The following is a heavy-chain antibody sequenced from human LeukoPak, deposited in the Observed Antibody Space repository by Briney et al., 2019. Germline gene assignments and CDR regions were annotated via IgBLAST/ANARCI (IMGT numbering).Heavy chain of an antibody. Sequence: PSETLSLTCTVSGGSISSYYWSWIRQPPGKGLEWIGYIYYSGGTNYNPSLKSRVTISVDTSKNQSSLKLSSVTAADTAVYYCASSESAVAGVFDYWGQGTLVTVSS. V-gene: IGHV4-59*08. CDR2: IYYSGGT. D-gene: IGHD6-19*01. J-gene: IGHJ4*02. CDR3: ASSESAVAGVFDY. CDR1: GGSISSYY.